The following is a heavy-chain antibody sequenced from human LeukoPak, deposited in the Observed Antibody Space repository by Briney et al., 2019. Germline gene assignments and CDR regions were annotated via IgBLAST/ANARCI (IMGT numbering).Heavy chain of an antibody. CDR3: ARDNPMGYGAPRRYYYMDV. CDR1: GFTFSSYA. J-gene: IGHJ6*03. D-gene: IGHD4/OR15-4a*01. V-gene: IGHV3-64*01. Sequence: PGGSLRLSCAASGFTFSSYAMHWVRQAPGKGLEYVSAISSNGGSTYYANSVKGRFTISRDNSKNTLYLQMGSLRAEDMAVYYCARDNPMGYGAPRRYYYMDVWGKGTTVTISS. CDR2: ISSNGGST.